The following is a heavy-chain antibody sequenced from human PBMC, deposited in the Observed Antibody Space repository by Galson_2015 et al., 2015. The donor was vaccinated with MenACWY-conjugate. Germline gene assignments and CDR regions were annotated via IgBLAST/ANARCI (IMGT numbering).Heavy chain of an antibody. J-gene: IGHJ4*02. CDR1: GDSISSLY. D-gene: IGHD3-3*01. Sequence: ETLSLTCTVSGDSISSLYWSWLRQPPGKELEWIGYIYYSGTTKYNPSLKSRVTISLDTSETQFSLKLDSVTAADTAVYYCARFYDFWTGSDRGHFDYWGQGILVTVSS. CDR2: IYYSGTT. CDR3: ARFYDFWTGSDRGHFDY. V-gene: IGHV4-59*11.